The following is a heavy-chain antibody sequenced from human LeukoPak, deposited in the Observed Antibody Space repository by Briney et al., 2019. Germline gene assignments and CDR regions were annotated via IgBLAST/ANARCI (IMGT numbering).Heavy chain of an antibody. Sequence: GGSLRLSCAASGFTFSSYAMHWVRQAPGKGVEYVSAISSNGGSTYYANSVKGRFTISRDNSKNTLYLQMGSLRAEDMAVYYCARTYSSGWYEGFDYWGQGTLVTVSS. CDR2: ISSNGGST. J-gene: IGHJ4*02. D-gene: IGHD6-19*01. CDR3: ARTYSSGWYEGFDY. CDR1: GFTFSSYA. V-gene: IGHV3-64*01.